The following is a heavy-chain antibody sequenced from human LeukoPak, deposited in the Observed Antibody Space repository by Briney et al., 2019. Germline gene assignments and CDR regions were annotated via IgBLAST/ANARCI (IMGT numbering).Heavy chain of an antibody. Sequence: GSSVKVSCKASGGAXSSSAISWVRQAPGQGLEWMGGITPMFGTPNYAQKFQVRVTITVDESTSTAYMDLRSLRSEDTAVYYCARGWTHWGQGTLVTVSS. CDR1: GGAXSSSA. V-gene: IGHV1-69*13. CDR2: ITPMFGTP. CDR3: ARGWTH. J-gene: IGHJ4*02. D-gene: IGHD3/OR15-3a*01.